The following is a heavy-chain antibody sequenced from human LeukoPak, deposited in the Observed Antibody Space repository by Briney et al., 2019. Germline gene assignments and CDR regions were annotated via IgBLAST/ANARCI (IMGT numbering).Heavy chain of an antibody. J-gene: IGHJ4*02. D-gene: IGHD6-19*01. CDR3: AKDRSYRSGSYFDY. V-gene: IGHV3-30*18. CDR1: GFTFSSYG. Sequence: GGSLRLSCAASGFTFSSYGMHWVRQAPGKGLEWVAVISYDGSNKYYADSVKGRFTISRDNSKNTLYLQMNSLRAEDTAVYYCAKDRSYRSGSYFDYWGQGTLVTVSS. CDR2: ISYDGSNK.